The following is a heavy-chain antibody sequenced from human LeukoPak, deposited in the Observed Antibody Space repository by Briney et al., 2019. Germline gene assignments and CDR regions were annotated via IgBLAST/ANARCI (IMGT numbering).Heavy chain of an antibody. D-gene: IGHD6-19*01. CDR3: ARSGYNSGWAFDF. Sequence: GASVKVSCKASGYTFIDYYMHWVRQAAGQGLEWIGWINPNGGATDYAQNFQGRVTLTRDTSISTAYMELSSLRSDDTAVYYCARSGYNSGWAFDFWGQGTLVTVSS. V-gene: IGHV1-2*02. CDR2: INPNGGAT. CDR1: GYTFIDYY. J-gene: IGHJ4*02.